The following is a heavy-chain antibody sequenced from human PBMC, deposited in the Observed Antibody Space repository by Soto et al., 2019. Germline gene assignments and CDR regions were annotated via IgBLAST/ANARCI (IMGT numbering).Heavy chain of an antibody. Sequence: QVQLVESGGGLVQPGRSLRLSCAASGFTFSTYTMHWVRQAPGKGLEWVALISYDGSNKYYADSVKGRFTISRDNSKNTLCLQMNSLRAEDTAVYYCARSLHYGDSGGVDVWGQGTTVTVSS. V-gene: IGHV3-30-3*01. CDR1: GFTFSTYT. CDR2: ISYDGSNK. CDR3: ARSLHYGDSGGVDV. D-gene: IGHD4-17*01. J-gene: IGHJ6*02.